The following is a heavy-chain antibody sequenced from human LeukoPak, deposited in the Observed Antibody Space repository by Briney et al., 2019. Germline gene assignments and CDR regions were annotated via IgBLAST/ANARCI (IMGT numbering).Heavy chain of an antibody. CDR2: IYSGGST. J-gene: IGHJ4*02. Sequence: GGSLRLSCAASGFTVSSNYMSWVRQAPGKGLEWVSVIYSGGSTYYAASVKGGFTISRDNSKNTLYLQMNSLRAEDTAVYYCARGSSGYYFDYFDYWGQGTLVTVSS. D-gene: IGHD3-22*01. V-gene: IGHV3-53*01. CDR1: GFTVSSNY. CDR3: ARGSSGYYFDYFDY.